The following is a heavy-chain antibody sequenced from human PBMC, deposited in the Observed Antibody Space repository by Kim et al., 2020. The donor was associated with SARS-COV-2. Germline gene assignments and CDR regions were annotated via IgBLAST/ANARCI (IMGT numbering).Heavy chain of an antibody. V-gene: IGHV1-2*02. Sequence: GQNYAPKFKGRVTQTRDSSISTAYMALSRLRSDATAVYYCARREENWFDPWGQGTLVTVSS. CDR2: GQ. J-gene: IGHJ5*02. D-gene: IGHD1-26*01. CDR3: ARREENWFDP.